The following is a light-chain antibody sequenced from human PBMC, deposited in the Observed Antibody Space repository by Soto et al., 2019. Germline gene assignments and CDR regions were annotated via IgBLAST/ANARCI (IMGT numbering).Light chain of an antibody. CDR2: AAS. J-gene: IGKJ1*01. CDR1: QDIRND. Sequence: DIQMTQSPSSLSASVGDRVTITCRASQDIRNDLGWYQHKPGKAPKRLIYAASSLYSGVPSRFSGSGSGTEFTLTISSLQPEDFATYFCLQHNSYPWMFGQGTKVEIK. V-gene: IGKV1-17*01. CDR3: LQHNSYPWM.